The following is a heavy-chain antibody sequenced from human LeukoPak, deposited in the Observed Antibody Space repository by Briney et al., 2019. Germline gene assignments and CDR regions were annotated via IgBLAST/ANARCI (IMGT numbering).Heavy chain of an antibody. D-gene: IGHD2-15*01. CDR2: ISSSSSTI. V-gene: IGHV3-48*01. CDR1: GFTFSTYS. J-gene: IGHJ4*02. CDR3: AKKLAPSDY. Sequence: GGSLRLSCAASGFTFSTYSMNWVRQAPGKGLDWVSYISSSSSTIYYADSVKGRFTISRDNSKNTLYLQMNSLRAEDTAVYYCAKKLAPSDYWGQGTLVTVSS.